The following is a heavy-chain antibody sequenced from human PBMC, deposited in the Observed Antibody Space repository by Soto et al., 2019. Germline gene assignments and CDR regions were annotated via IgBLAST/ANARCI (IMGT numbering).Heavy chain of an antibody. CDR2: INHSGST. Sequence: PSETLALTCAVYGGSFSGYYWRWIRQPPGKGLEWIGEINHSGSTNYNPSLKSRVTISVDTSKNQFSLQLSSVTAADTAVYYCARDLIAAAGTRNYYYYGMDVWGQGTTVTVSS. CDR1: GGSFSGYY. D-gene: IGHD6-13*01. V-gene: IGHV4-34*01. J-gene: IGHJ6*02. CDR3: ARDLIAAAGTRNYYYYGMDV.